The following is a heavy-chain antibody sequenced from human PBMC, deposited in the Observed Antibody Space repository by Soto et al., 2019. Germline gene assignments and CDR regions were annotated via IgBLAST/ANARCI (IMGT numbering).Heavy chain of an antibody. CDR2: IKSKSDGGTT. D-gene: IGHD1-1*01. CDR3: TRDMGTGTPFDP. J-gene: IGHJ5*02. Sequence: EVQLVESGGGLVEPGGSLRLSCAASGFSLSNVWMDWVRQAPGKGLEGVGRIKSKSDGGTTDCAAPVKGRFTISRDDSQNTLYLQMNSLKIEDTAVYYCTRDMGTGTPFDPWGQGTLVTVSS. V-gene: IGHV3-15*07. CDR1: GFSLSNVW.